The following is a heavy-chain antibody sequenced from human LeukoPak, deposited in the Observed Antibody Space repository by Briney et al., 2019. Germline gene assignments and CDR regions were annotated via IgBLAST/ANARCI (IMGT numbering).Heavy chain of an antibody. CDR2: INHSGST. Sequence: SETLSLTCAVYGGSFSGYYWSWIRQPPGKGLEWIGEINHSGSTNYNPSLKSRVTISVDTSKNQFSLKLSSVTAADTAVYYCARSSKFYFDYWGQGTLVTVSS. V-gene: IGHV4-34*01. J-gene: IGHJ4*02. CDR3: ARSSKFYFDY. CDR1: GGSFSGYY.